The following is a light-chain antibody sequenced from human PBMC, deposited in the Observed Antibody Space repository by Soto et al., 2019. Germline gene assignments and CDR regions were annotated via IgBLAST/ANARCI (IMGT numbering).Light chain of an antibody. CDR3: QQYNNWPPIT. CDR2: GAS. CDR1: QSVSSN. Sequence: EIVMTQSPATLSVSPGERATLSCRASQSVSSNLAWYQQKPGQAPRLLIYGASTRATGIPARFSGSGSGTDFTLTIGSLQSEDFAVYYWQQYNNWPPITFGQGTRLEIK. J-gene: IGKJ5*01. V-gene: IGKV3-15*01.